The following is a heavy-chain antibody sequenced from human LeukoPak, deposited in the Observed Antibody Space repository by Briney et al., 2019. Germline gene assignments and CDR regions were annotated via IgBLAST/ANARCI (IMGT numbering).Heavy chain of an antibody. V-gene: IGHV1-69*05. J-gene: IGHJ4*02. CDR1: GGTFSSYA. D-gene: IGHD3-22*01. CDR2: IIPIFGTA. Sequence: SVKVSCKASGGTFSSYAISWVRQAPGQGLEWMGGIIPIFGTANYAQKFQGRVTITTDEPTSTAYMELSSLRSEDTAVYYCASSITMIVVAGRAFDYWGQGTLVTVSS. CDR3: ASSITMIVVAGRAFDY.